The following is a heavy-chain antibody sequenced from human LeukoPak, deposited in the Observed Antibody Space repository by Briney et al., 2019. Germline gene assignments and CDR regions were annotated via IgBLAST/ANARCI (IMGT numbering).Heavy chain of an antibody. V-gene: IGHV1-69*05. CDR2: IIPIFGTA. D-gene: IGHD5-18*01. CDR1: GGTFSSYT. Sequence: SVKVSCKASGGTFSSYTISWVRQAPGQGLEWMGRIIPIFGTANYAQKFQGRVTITTDESTSTAYMELSSLRSEDTAVYYCARLVRSYGFNYFDYWGQGTLVTVSS. CDR3: ARLVRSYGFNYFDY. J-gene: IGHJ4*02.